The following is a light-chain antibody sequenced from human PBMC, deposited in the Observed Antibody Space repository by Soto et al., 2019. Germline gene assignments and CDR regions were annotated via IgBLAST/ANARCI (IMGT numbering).Light chain of an antibody. CDR3: VAWDDSLNGHV. CDR1: SSNMGTNT. V-gene: IGLV1-44*01. J-gene: IGLJ1*01. Sequence: QLVLTQPPSASGTPGQRVTISCSGGSSNMGTNTVSWYQQVPGTAPKVLIYVNDQRPSGVPDRFSGSNSGTSASLAISGLQPEDEAEYYCVAWDDSLNGHVFGTGTKVTVL. CDR2: VND.